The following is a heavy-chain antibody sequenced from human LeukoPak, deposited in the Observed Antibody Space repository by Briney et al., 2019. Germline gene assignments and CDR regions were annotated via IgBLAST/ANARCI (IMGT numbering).Heavy chain of an antibody. Sequence: PSETLSLTCTVSDSSITSTYYWAWFRQPPGKGLEWIATVFRLQTVRTFNNPSLGSRVTMSLDPSHNQFSLNQTSVTAADTALYFCARVLHAPYLIDSWGQGTLVTVSS. CDR2: VFRLQTVRT. J-gene: IGHJ4*02. V-gene: IGHV4-38-2*02. CDR3: ARVLHAPYLIDS. CDR1: DSSITSTYY. D-gene: IGHD2-8*01.